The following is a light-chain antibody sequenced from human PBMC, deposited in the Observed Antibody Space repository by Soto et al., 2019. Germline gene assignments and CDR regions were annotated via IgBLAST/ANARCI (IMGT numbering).Light chain of an antibody. CDR3: QQYNDYSWT. Sequence: DIQIAQSPSTLSASVGERFSINCRASQSISAWLAWYQQKPGKAPRLLIYKASTLEIGVPSRFSGSGSGTEFTLTISSLQPDDVATDYCQQYNDYSWTFGQGTKVDIK. J-gene: IGKJ1*01. V-gene: IGKV1-5*03. CDR1: QSISAW. CDR2: KAS.